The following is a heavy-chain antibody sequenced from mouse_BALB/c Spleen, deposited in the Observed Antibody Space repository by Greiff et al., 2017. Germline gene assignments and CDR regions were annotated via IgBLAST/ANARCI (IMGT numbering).Heavy chain of an antibody. CDR3: ARDYGSRGFAY. J-gene: IGHJ3*01. CDR2: IDPANGNT. CDR1: GFNIKDTY. V-gene: IGHV14-3*02. Sequence: VQLQQSGAELVKPGASVKLSCTASGFNIKDTYMHWVKQRPEQGLEWIGRIDPANGNTKYDPKFQGKATITADTSSNTAYLQLSSLTSEDTAVYYCARDYGSRGFAYWGQGTLGTVSA. D-gene: IGHD1-1*01.